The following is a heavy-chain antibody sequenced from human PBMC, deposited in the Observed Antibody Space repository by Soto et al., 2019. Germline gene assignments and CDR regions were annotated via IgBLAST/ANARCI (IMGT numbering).Heavy chain of an antibody. CDR1: GGTFSSYA. CDR3: ARVTTVTTFDY. V-gene: IGHV1-69*13. J-gene: IGHJ4*02. D-gene: IGHD4-17*01. Sequence: GASVKVSCKASGGTFSSYAISWVRQAPRQGLEWMGGIIPIFGTANYAQKFQGRVTITADESTSTAYMELSSLRSEDTAVYYCARVTTVTTFDYWGQGTLVTVSS. CDR2: IIPIFGTA.